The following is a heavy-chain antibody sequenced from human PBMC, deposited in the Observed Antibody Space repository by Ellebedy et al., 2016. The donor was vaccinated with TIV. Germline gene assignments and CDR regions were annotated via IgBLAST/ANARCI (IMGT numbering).Heavy chain of an antibody. V-gene: IGHV3-53*04. CDR3: AGLRRDGPGRYYLAH. CDR1: GFAVSSNY. J-gene: IGHJ4*02. CDR2: IYSGGNT. Sequence: PGGSLRLSCAASGFAVSSNYMTWGRQAPGRGLEWVSVIYSGGNTYYEDSVEGRFTISRHNSKNTLYLKMNSLRPEDTAVYYCAGLRRDGPGRYYLAHWGQGTQVTVSS. D-gene: IGHD5-24*01.